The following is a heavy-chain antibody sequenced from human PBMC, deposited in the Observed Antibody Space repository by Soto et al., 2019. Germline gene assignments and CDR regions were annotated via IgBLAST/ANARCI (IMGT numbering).Heavy chain of an antibody. J-gene: IGHJ4*02. CDR2: IYSGGDT. V-gene: IGHV3-66*01. CDR1: GFVVSSNY. CDR3: ARETIWCGYIESVYYFDY. Sequence: VQLVESGGGLVQPGGSLRLSCAASGFVVSSNYMNWVRQAPGKGLEWVSVIYSGGDTYYADSVKGRFTISRDSSKNTLYLQMNSQRAEYTAVYYCARETIWCGYIESVYYFDYWGQGTLVTVSS. D-gene: IGHD3-3*01.